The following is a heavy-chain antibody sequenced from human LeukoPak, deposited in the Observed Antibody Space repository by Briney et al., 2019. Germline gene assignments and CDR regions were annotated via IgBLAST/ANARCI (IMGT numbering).Heavy chain of an antibody. V-gene: IGHV3-7*03. CDR3: AKTGDRDD. CDR1: GFTCNKSW. J-gene: IGHJ4*02. Sequence: GGSLRLSCAASGFTCNKSWMRWVRQAPGKGPEWVANIKEDGTQKYYVDSVRGRFTISRDNAENSLYLQMNSLRGEDTAIYYCAKTGDRDDWGRGTLVTVSS. D-gene: IGHD7-27*01. CDR2: IKEDGTQK.